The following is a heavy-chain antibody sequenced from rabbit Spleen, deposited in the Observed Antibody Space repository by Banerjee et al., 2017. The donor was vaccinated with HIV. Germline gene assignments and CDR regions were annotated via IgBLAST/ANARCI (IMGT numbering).Heavy chain of an antibody. D-gene: IGHD1-1*01. CDR1: GFSFSTDN. V-gene: IGHV1S40*01. J-gene: IGHJ4*01. CDR3: ARDLVAVIGWNFNL. Sequence: QSLEESGGGLVQPEGSLTLTCKASGFSFSTDNMCWVRQAPGKGLEWIACINIVTGKSVYASWAKGRFIMSRTSSTTVTLQMTSLTAADTATYFCARDLVAVIGWNFNLWGPGTLVTVS. CDR2: INIVTGKS.